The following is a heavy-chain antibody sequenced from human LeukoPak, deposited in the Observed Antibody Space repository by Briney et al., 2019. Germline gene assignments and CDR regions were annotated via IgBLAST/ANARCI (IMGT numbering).Heavy chain of an antibody. CDR1: GGSISSSSYY. CDR3: ARDGVRRDQNWFDP. Sequence: PSETLSLTCTVSGGSISSSSYYWGWIRQPPGKGLEWIGSIYHSGSTYYNPSLKSRVTISVDTSKNLFSLKLSSVTAADTAVYYCARDGVRRDQNWFDPWGQGTLVTVSS. D-gene: IGHD3-16*01. CDR2: IYHSGST. V-gene: IGHV4-39*07. J-gene: IGHJ5*02.